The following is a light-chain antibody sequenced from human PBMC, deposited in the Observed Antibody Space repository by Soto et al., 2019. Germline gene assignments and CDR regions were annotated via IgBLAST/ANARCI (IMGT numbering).Light chain of an antibody. Sequence: EIVLTQSPGTLSLSPGDRATLSCRASQSVNSSYLAWYQQKPGQAPSLLIYGASNRATGIPDRFSGGGSGTDFTLTISRLEPEDFAVYYCQQYGKSAMFTFGQGTKLEIK. CDR1: QSVNSSY. J-gene: IGKJ2*01. CDR2: GAS. CDR3: QQYGKSAMFT. V-gene: IGKV3-20*01.